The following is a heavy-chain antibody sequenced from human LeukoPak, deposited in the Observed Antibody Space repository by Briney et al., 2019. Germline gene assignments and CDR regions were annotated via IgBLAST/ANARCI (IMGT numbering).Heavy chain of an antibody. Sequence: SETLSLTCAVYGGSFSGYYWRWIRQPPGKGLEWIGEINHSGSTNYTPSFKSRVSISVDTSKNQFSLKLSSVTAADTAVYYCARDAAVTMVRGVIRVSWFDPWGQGTLVTVSS. CDR2: INHSGST. D-gene: IGHD3-10*01. V-gene: IGHV4-34*01. J-gene: IGHJ5*02. CDR1: GGSFSGYY. CDR3: ARDAAVTMVRGVIRVSWFDP.